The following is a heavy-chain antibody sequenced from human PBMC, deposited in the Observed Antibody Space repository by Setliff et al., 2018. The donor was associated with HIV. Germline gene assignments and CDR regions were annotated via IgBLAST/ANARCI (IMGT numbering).Heavy chain of an antibody. CDR1: GGSFSGFY. CDR2: FYHGGGT. D-gene: IGHD3-22*01. CDR3: ARDLPDSSGYQFDY. J-gene: IGHJ4*02. V-gene: IGHV4-34*01. Sequence: SETLSLTCAVYGGSFSGFYWNWIRQPPGKGLEWIGSFYHGGGTYYKSSLKSRVTISVDTSKNQFSLKLNSVTAADTAVYYCARDLPDSSGYQFDYWGQGTLVTVSS.